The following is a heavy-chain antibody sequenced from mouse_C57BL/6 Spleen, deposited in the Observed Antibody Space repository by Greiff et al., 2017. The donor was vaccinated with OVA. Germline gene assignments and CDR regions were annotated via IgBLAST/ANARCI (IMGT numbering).Heavy chain of an antibody. CDR2: IWPGGGT. CDR3: ARNYYGSSYPFAD. J-gene: IGHJ3*01. Sequence: VQRVESGPGLVAPSQSLSITCTVSGFSLTSYAISWVRQPPGKGLEWLGVIWPGGGTNYNSALKSRLSISKDNSKSQVFLKMNSLQTDDTARYYCARNYYGSSYPFADWGQGTLVTVSA. CDR1: GFSLTSYA. V-gene: IGHV2-9-1*01. D-gene: IGHD1-1*01.